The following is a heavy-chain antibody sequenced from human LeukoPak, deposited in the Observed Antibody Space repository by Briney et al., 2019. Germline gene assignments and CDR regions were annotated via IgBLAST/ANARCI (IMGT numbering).Heavy chain of an antibody. CDR3: AREGEDDYVWGSYRHATYYYYYMDV. D-gene: IGHD3-16*02. CDR1: GFTFDDYG. V-gene: IGHV3-20*04. J-gene: IGHJ6*03. Sequence: GGSLRLSCAASGFTFDDYGMSWVRQAPGKGLEGVSGINWHGGSTGYADSVKGRFTISRDNAKNSLYLQMNSLRAEDTALYYCAREGEDDYVWGSYRHATYYYYYMDVWGKGTTVTVSS. CDR2: INWHGGST.